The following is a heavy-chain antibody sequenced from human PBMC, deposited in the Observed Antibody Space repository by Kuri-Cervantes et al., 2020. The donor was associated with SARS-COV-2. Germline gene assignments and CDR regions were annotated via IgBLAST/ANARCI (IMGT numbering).Heavy chain of an antibody. Sequence: GGSLRLSCAASGFTFSNAWMSWVRQAPGKGLEWVAVVSYDGSNKYYADSVKGRFTISRDNSKNTLYLQMNSLRAEDTAVYYCARGGAFDNYYYYYMDVWGKGTTVTVSS. J-gene: IGHJ6*03. CDR3: ARGGAFDNYYYYYMDV. CDR2: VSYDGSNK. V-gene: IGHV3-30*03. D-gene: IGHD1-26*01. CDR1: GFTFSNAW.